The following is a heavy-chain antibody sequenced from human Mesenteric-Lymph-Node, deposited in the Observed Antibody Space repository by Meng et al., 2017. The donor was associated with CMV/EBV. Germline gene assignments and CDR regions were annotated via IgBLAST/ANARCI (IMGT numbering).Heavy chain of an antibody. V-gene: IGHV6-1*01. J-gene: IGHJ5*02. CDR1: GDSVSSNSAT. CDR3: ARDLRIAAAGTSWFDP. Sequence: SETLSLTCAISGDSVSSNSATWNWIRQSPSRGLEWLGRTYYRSKWYNDYAVSVKSRISINPDTSKNQFSLQLNSVTPEDTAVYYCARDLRIAAAGTSWFDPWGQGTLVTVSS. CDR2: TYYRSKWYN. D-gene: IGHD6-13*01.